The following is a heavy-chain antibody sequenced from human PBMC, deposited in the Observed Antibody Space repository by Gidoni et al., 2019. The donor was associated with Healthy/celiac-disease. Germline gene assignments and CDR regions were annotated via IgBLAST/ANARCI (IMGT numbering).Heavy chain of an antibody. D-gene: IGHD3-10*01. V-gene: IGHV4-34*01. Sequence: QVQLQQWGAGLFKPSETLSLTCAVYGGSFRGYYWSWIRPPPGKGLEWIGEINHSGRTNYNPSLKSRVTLSVDTSKNQFSLKLSSVTAADTAVYYCARRGAMVRGVIKYYFDYWGQGTLVTVSS. CDR3: ARRGAMVRGVIKYYFDY. CDR1: GGSFRGYY. J-gene: IGHJ4*02. CDR2: INHSGRT.